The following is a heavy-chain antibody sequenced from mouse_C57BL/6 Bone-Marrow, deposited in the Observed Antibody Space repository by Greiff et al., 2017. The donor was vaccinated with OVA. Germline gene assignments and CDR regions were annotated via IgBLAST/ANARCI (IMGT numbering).Heavy chain of an antibody. V-gene: IGHV1-52*01. CDR3: ARYSIYYDYDEGYFDV. CDR1: GYTFTSYW. J-gene: IGHJ1*03. Sequence: VQLQQPGAELVRPGSSVKLSCKASGYTFTSYWMHWVKQRPIQGLEWIGNIDPSDSEPHYNQKFKDKATLTVDKSSSTAYMKLSSLTSEDSAIYYSARYSIYYDYDEGYFDVWGTGTTVTVSS. D-gene: IGHD2-4*01. CDR2: IDPSDSEP.